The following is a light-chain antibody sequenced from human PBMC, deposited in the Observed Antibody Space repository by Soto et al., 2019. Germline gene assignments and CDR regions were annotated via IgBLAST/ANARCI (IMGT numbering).Light chain of an antibody. Sequence: KQSPGAVSFSPGERATLSCRASQSLTNNYFAWYQQKPGRALRLLIDGASTRATGIPDRFSGSGSGTDFTLTISRLAPEDVAVYYCQQYEAVVPFAQRTKVDIK. J-gene: IGKJ1*01. CDR2: GAS. CDR1: QSLTNNY. V-gene: IGKV3-20*01. CDR3: QQYEAVVP.